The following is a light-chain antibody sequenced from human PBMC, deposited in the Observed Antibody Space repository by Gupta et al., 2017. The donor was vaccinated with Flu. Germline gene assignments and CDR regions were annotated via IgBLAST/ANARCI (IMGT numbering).Light chain of an antibody. CDR2: AAS. CDR1: QGISSY. J-gene: IGKJ1*01. CDR3: QHEDSFPRT. V-gene: IGKV1D-8*01. Sequence: PSLLSASTGDRVTISWRRSQGISSYLAWYQQKPGKAPELLIYAASTVKSGVPSRFSGSGSGTDFTLTIRGRQSEDFANYYCQHEDSFPRTFGQGTKVEIK.